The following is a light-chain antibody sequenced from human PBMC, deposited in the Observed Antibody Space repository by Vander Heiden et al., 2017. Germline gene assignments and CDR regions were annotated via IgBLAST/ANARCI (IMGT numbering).Light chain of an antibody. CDR2: AAS. J-gene: IGKJ1*01. Sequence: TVMTHSPVTLSVSPGESATLSCRASQTVSRNLAWYQQKPGQAPRLLIYAASNRATGIPARFSGSGSGTQFTLTISSLQSEDFAVYYCQQDNNWPRTFGPGTKVQIK. CDR1: QTVSRN. V-gene: IGKV3D-15*01. CDR3: QQDNNWPRT.